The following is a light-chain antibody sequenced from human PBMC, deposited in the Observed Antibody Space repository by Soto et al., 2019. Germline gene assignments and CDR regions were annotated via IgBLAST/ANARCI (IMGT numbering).Light chain of an antibody. V-gene: IGLV1-44*01. CDR1: SSNIGRNT. CDR3: AAWDDSLNGLV. Sequence: QAVVTQPPSASGTPGQRVTISCSGSSSNIGRNTVDWYQHLPGTAPKLLIYSNDQRPSGVPARFSGSKSGTSASLAISGLQSEDEADYYCAAWDDSLNGLVFGTGTKVTVL. CDR2: SND. J-gene: IGLJ1*01.